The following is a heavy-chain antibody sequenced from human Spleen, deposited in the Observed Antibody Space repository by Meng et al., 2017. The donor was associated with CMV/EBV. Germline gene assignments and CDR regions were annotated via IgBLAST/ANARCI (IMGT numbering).Heavy chain of an antibody. Sequence: GESLKISCAASGFTFGYYWMHWVRQAPGKGLVWVSRINSDGSSTSYVDSVKGRFTISRDNAKHSLYLQMNTLRVEDTAVYYCTRDSNRGVFSDSWGQGTLVTVSS. CDR3: TRDSNRGVFSDS. V-gene: IGHV3-74*01. CDR2: INSDGSST. J-gene: IGHJ4*02. CDR1: GFTFGYYW. D-gene: IGHD3-16*01.